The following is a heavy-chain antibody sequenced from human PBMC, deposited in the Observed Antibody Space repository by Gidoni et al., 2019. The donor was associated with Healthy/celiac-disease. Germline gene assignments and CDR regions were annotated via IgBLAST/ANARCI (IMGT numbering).Heavy chain of an antibody. CDR3: ARDRVGDFD. D-gene: IGHD3-3*01. CDR1: GFTFSSYS. J-gene: IGHJ4*02. Sequence: EVQLVESGGGLVKPGGSLRLSCAASGFTFSSYSMNWVRQAPGKGLEWVSSMSSSSSYIYYADSVKGRFTISRDNAKNSLYLQMNSLRAEDTAVYYCARDRVGDFDWGQGTLVTVSS. V-gene: IGHV3-21*01. CDR2: MSSSSSYI.